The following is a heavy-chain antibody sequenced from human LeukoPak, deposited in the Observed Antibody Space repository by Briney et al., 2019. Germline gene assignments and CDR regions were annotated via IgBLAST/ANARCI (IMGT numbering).Heavy chain of an antibody. D-gene: IGHD2-15*01. J-gene: IGHJ4*02. CDR2: MYYSGST. V-gene: IGHV4-59*01. CDR1: GGSISNYF. CDR3: ARVGYCSGGGCYRLDY. Sequence: SETLSLTCTVSGGSISNYFWSWIRQPPGKGLEWIGYMYYSGSTNYNPSLKSRVTISVDTSKNQFSLKLRSVTAADTAVYYCARVGYCSGGGCYRLDYWGQGTLVTVSS.